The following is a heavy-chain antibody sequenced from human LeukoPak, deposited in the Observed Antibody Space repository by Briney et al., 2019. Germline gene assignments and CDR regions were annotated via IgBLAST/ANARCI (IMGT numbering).Heavy chain of an antibody. CDR3: AIPLSTVTTHFGY. CDR2: ISSTSSYI. CDR1: GFTFSSYS. D-gene: IGHD4-17*01. V-gene: IGHV3-21*01. J-gene: IGHJ4*02. Sequence: PGGSLRLSCAASGFTFSSYSINWVRQAPGKGLEWVSSISSTSSYIDYADSVKGRFTISRDNAKNSLYLQMNSLRAEDTAAYYCAIPLSTVTTHFGYWGQGTLVTVSS.